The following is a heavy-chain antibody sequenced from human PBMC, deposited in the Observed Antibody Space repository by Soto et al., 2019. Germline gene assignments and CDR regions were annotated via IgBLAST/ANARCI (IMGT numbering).Heavy chain of an antibody. Sequence: PGGSLRLSCAASGFTFSSYSMSWVRQAPGKGLEWVSAISGSGGSTYYADSVKGRFTISRDNYKNTLYLQMNSLRAEDTAVYYCAKVPNRDCSGGSCYFGYWGQGTLVTVSS. J-gene: IGHJ4*02. V-gene: IGHV3-23*01. CDR3: AKVPNRDCSGGSCYFGY. CDR1: GFTFSSYS. D-gene: IGHD2-15*01. CDR2: ISGSGGST.